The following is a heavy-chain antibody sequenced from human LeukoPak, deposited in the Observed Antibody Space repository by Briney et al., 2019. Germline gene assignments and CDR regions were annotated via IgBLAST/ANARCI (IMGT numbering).Heavy chain of an antibody. V-gene: IGHV3-48*02. D-gene: IGHD6-13*01. Sequence: GGSLRLSCAASGFTFSSYSMNWVRQAPGKGLEWVSYISSSSSTIYYADSVKGRFTISRDNAKNSLYLQMNSLRDEDTAVYYCAKAYLQLAPTYYFDYWGQGTLVTVSS. CDR1: GFTFSSYS. CDR3: AKAYLQLAPTYYFDY. J-gene: IGHJ4*02. CDR2: ISSSSSTI.